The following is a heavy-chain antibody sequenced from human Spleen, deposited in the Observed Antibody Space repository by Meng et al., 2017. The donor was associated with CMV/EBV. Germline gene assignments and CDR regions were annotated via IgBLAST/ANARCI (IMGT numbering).Heavy chain of an antibody. J-gene: IGHJ6*02. D-gene: IGHD1/OR15-1a*01. Sequence: SVKVSCKASGGTVSNFDISWVRQAPGQGLEWMGGIITIFGTAEYAQNFQGRVTITTDESTKTPYLELSSLRPDDTAVYYCARLSIEMRTTIYNPGLDVWGQGTTVTVSS. CDR3: ARLSIEMRTTIYNPGLDV. CDR2: IITIFGTA. CDR1: GGTVSNFD. V-gene: IGHV1-69*05.